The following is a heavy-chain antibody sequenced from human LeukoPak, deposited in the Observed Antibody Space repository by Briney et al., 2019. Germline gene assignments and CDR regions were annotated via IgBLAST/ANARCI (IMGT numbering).Heavy chain of an antibody. D-gene: IGHD2-2*01. V-gene: IGHV3-21*01. CDR3: ARDGPYCSSTSCFYFDY. J-gene: IGHJ4*02. Sequence: PGGSLRLSCAASGFTFSSYSMNWVRQAPGNGLEWVSSISSSSSYIYYADSVKGRFTISRDNAKNSLYLQMNSLRAEDTAVYYCARDGPYCSSTSCFYFDYWGQGTLVTVSS. CDR1: GFTFSSYS. CDR2: ISSSSSYI.